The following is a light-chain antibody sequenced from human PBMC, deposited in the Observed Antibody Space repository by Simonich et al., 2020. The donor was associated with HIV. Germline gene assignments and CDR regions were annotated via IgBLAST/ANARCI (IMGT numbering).Light chain of an antibody. CDR2: KAS. Sequence: DIQMTQSPSPLSASVGDRVTITCRASQTISSWLAWDQQKPGKAPNLLIYKASSLESGVSSRFSGSGSGTEFTLTISGLQPDDFATYYCQHRGTFGQGTKVEI. CDR1: QTISSW. J-gene: IGKJ1*01. CDR3: QHRGT. V-gene: IGKV1-5*03.